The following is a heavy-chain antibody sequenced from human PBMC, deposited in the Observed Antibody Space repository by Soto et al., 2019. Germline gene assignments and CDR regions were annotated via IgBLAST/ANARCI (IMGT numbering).Heavy chain of an antibody. D-gene: IGHD2-15*01. CDR2: ISWKSGGI. J-gene: IGHJ3*01. CDR3: AKDKGYELPSDGFDF. V-gene: IGHV3-9*01. Sequence: ESGGGLVQPGRSLRLSCAASGFTFDGYAMHWVRQAPGKGLEWVSGISWKSGGIGYADSVKGRFTISRDNAKNSLSLQMNSLRVEDTALYYCAKDKGYELPSDGFDFWGQGTMVTVSS. CDR1: GFTFDGYA.